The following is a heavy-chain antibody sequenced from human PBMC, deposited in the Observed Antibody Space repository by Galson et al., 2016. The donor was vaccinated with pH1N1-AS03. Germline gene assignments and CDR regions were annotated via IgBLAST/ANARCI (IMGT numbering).Heavy chain of an antibody. CDR1: GFAPDASA. V-gene: IGHV3-9*02. J-gene: IGHJ6*02. D-gene: IGHD2-21*01. CDR3: VTDILPGGADV. Sequence: SLRLSCAASGFAPDASAMHWVRHAPGKGLEWVSGISWTSADIAYADAVKGRFTISRDNAKKSLYLQLNSLRADDTALYYCVTDILPGGADVWGQGTTATVSS. CDR2: ISWTSADI.